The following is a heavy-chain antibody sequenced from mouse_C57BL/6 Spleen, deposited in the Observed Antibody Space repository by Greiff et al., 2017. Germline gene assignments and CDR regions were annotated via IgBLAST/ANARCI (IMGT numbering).Heavy chain of an antibody. Sequence: QVQLQQPGAELVRPGSSVKLSCKASGYTFTSYWMHWVKQRPIQGLEWIGNIDPSDSETHYNQKFKDKATLTVDKSSSTAYMQLSSLTSEDSAVYYCARAGIYYGVFAYWGQGTLVTVSA. CDR3: ARAGIYYGVFAY. J-gene: IGHJ3*01. CDR2: IDPSDSET. CDR1: GYTFTSYW. V-gene: IGHV1-52*01. D-gene: IGHD2-13*01.